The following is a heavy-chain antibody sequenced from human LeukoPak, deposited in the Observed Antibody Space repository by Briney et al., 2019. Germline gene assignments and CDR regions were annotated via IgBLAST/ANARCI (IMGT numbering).Heavy chain of an antibody. Sequence: PGGSLRLSCAASGFTFSSYAMSWVRQAPGKGLEWVSAISGSGGSTYYADSVKGRFTISRDNSKNTLYLQMNSLRAEDTAVYYCAFNGGDSDYGDCANAFDIWGQGTMVTVSS. CDR3: AFNGGDSDYGDCANAFDI. CDR2: ISGSGGST. V-gene: IGHV3-23*01. J-gene: IGHJ3*02. D-gene: IGHD4-17*01. CDR1: GFTFSSYA.